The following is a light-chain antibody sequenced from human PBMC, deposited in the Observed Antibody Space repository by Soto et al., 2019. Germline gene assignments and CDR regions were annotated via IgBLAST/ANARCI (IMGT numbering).Light chain of an antibody. J-gene: IGKJ1*01. CDR1: QSVSSSY. CDR3: QQYGSSPRT. Sequence: EIVLTQSPGTLSLSPGERATLSCRASQSVSSSYLGWYQQKPGQAPRLLIYGASSRATGLPDRFSGSGSGKDFPLTISRLEPEDFAVYYCQQYGSSPRTFGQGTKVEIK. V-gene: IGKV3-20*01. CDR2: GAS.